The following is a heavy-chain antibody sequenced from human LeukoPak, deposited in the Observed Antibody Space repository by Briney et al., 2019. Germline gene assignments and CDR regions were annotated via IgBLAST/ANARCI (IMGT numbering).Heavy chain of an antibody. CDR1: GFSFTAYW. V-gene: IGHV3-7*01. D-gene: IGHD3-10*01. Sequence: GGSLRLSCAASGFSFTAYWMSWVRQAPGKGLEWVAHIKQDGDENYYVDSVMGRFTISRDNAKNSVYLEMTSLRAEDTAVYYCARDRGANYYGSLHLFDYWGQGTLVTVSS. CDR3: ARDRGANYYGSLHLFDY. J-gene: IGHJ4*02. CDR2: IKQDGDEN.